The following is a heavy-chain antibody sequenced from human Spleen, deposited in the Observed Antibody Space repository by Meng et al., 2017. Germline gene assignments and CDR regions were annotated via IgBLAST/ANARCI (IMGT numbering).Heavy chain of an antibody. CDR2: IKYDGSDK. D-gene: IGHD6-19*01. Sequence: GQLVVSGGGVVPPGRALRLSCAASGFTVIFYGMRWVCQAPGKGLEWVAAIKYDGSDKYYAESVKGRFTISRDDSENTLFLQVSSLRAEDTALYYCARDSDTSGRHWYYDLWGRGTLVTVSS. CDR3: ARDSDTSGRHWYYDL. V-gene: IGHV3-33*01. J-gene: IGHJ2*01. CDR1: GFTVIFYG.